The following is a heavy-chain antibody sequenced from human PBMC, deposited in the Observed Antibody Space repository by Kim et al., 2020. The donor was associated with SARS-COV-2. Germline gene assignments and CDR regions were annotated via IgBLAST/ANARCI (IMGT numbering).Heavy chain of an antibody. CDR2: SNTNTGNP. CDR1: GYTFTSYA. Sequence: ASVKVSCKASGYTFTSYAMNWVRQAPGQGLEWMGWSNTNTGNPTYAQGFTGRFVFSLDTSVSTAYLQISSLKAEDTAVYYCARTYYYYDSSGSSYYYYYYGMDVWGQGTTVTVSS. D-gene: IGHD3-22*01. CDR3: ARTYYYYDSSGSSYYYYYYGMDV. J-gene: IGHJ6*02. V-gene: IGHV7-4-1*02.